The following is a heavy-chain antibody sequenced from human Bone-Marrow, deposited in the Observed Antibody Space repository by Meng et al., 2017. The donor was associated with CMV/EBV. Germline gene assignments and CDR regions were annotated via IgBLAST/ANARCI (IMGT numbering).Heavy chain of an antibody. Sequence: GESLKISCKGSGYSFTSYWIGWVRQMPGKGLEWMGIIYPGDSDTRYSPSFQGQVTISADKSISTAYLQWSRLKASDTAMYYCARLSNCSSTSCHYYYYYYGMDVWGQGTTVTVSS. CDR2: IYPGDSDT. CDR3: ARLSNCSSTSCHYYYYYYGMDV. V-gene: IGHV5-51*01. D-gene: IGHD2-2*01. CDR1: GYSFTSYW. J-gene: IGHJ6*02.